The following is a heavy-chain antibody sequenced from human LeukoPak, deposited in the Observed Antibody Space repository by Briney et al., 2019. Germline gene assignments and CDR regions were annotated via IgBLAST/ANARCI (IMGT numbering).Heavy chain of an antibody. D-gene: IGHD3-22*01. Sequence: ASVKVSCKASGYTFTSYGISWVRQAPGQGLQRMGWISVYNGNTNYAQKLQGRVTMTTDTFTSTAYMELRSLRSDDTAVYYCARDYYDSSGYHWGVDAFDIWGQGTMVTVSS. J-gene: IGHJ3*02. CDR3: ARDYYDSSGYHWGVDAFDI. V-gene: IGHV1-18*01. CDR2: ISVYNGNT. CDR1: GYTFTSYG.